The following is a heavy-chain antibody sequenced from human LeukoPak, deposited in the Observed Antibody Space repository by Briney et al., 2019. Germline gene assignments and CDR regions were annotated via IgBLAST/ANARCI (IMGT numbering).Heavy chain of an antibody. CDR1: GFTFSSYS. J-gene: IGHJ3*02. D-gene: IGHD4-17*01. CDR2: ISSSSSYI. CDR3: ARYYGDRNDAFDI. V-gene: IGHV3-21*01. Sequence: GGSLRLSFAASGFTFSSYSMNWVRQAPGKGLEWVSSISSSSSYIYYADSVKGRFTISRDNAKNSLYLQMNSLRAEDTAVYYCARYYGDRNDAFDIWGQGTMVTVSS.